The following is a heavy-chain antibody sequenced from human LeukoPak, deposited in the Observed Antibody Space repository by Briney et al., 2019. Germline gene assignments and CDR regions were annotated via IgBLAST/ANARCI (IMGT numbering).Heavy chain of an antibody. CDR1: GYTLTELS. Sequence: GASVKVSCKVSGYTLTELSMHWVRQAPGKGVEWVGGFDPEDGETIYAQKFQGRVTMTEDTSTDTAYMELSSLRSEDTAVYYCATNSGSYNAHYYYYGMDVWGQGTTVTVSS. J-gene: IGHJ6*02. CDR3: ATNSGSYNAHYYYYGMDV. V-gene: IGHV1-24*01. D-gene: IGHD1-26*01. CDR2: FDPEDGET.